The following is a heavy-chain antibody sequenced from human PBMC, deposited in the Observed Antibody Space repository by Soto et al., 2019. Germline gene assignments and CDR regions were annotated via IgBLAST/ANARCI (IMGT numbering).Heavy chain of an antibody. CDR3: ANYSIPYSTTRYIDF. D-gene: IGHD6-13*01. V-gene: IGHV3-23*01. Sequence: GGSLRLSCAASGFTFSSYAMSWVRQAPGKGLEWVSAISGGGGSTYYADSVKGRFTISRDNSKNTLYLQVNSLRAEDTAVYYCANYSIPYSTTRYIDFWCQATPVPVSA. CDR2: ISGGGGST. CDR1: GFTFSSYA. J-gene: IGHJ4*02.